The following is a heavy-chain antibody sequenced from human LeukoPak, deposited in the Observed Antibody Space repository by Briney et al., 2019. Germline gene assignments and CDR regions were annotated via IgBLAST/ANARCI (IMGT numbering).Heavy chain of an antibody. Sequence: SETLPLTCTVSGGSISSYYWSWIRQPAGKGLEWIGRIYTSGSTNYNPSLKSRVTMSVDTSKNQFSLKLSSVTAADTAVYYCASSVFGVVMNYYYMDVWGKGTTVTVSS. J-gene: IGHJ6*03. CDR2: IYTSGST. CDR3: ASSVFGVVMNYYYMDV. D-gene: IGHD3-3*01. CDR1: GGSISSYY. V-gene: IGHV4-4*07.